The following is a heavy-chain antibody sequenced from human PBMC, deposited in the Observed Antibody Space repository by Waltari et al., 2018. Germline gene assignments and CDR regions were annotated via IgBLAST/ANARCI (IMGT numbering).Heavy chain of an antibody. J-gene: IGHJ1*01. CDR2: INPNSGGT. Sequence: QVQLVQSGAEVKKPGASVKVSCKASGYTFNGNYMHWVRQAPGQGLEWMGRINPNSGGTSYAQKFQGRVTMTRCTSISTAYMKLSRLRSDDTAVYYCTRGEWVDYFQHWGQGTLVTVSS. CDR3: TRGEWVDYFQH. D-gene: IGHD2-15*01. CDR1: GYTFNGNY. V-gene: IGHV1-2*06.